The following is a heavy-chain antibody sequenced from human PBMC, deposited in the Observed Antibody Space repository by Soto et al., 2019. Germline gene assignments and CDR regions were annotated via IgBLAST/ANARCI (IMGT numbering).Heavy chain of an antibody. CDR3: ERDTRIMITFGGVIGPLGY. Sequence: SVKVSCKASGYTFTSYYMHWVRQAPGQGLEWMGIINPSGGSTSYAQKFQGRVTMTRDTATSTVYMELSSLRSEDTAVYYCERDTRIMITFGGVIGPLGYWGQGTLATVSS. V-gene: IGHV1-46*01. CDR2: INPSGGST. D-gene: IGHD3-16*02. J-gene: IGHJ4*02. CDR1: GYTFTSYY.